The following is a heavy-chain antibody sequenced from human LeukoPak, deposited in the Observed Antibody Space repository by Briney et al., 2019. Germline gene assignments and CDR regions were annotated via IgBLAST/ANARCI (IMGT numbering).Heavy chain of an antibody. J-gene: IGHJ4*02. CDR1: GGSISSGGYY. D-gene: IGHD3-22*01. CDR2: IYYSGST. CDR3: ARNSAGDRYDSSGYYVY. Sequence: SQTLSLTCTVSGGSISSGGYYWSWIRQHPGKGLEWIGYIYYSGSTYYNPSLKSRVTISVDTSKNQFSLKLSSVTAADTAVYYCARNSAGDRYDSSGYYVYWGQGTLVTVSS. V-gene: IGHV4-31*03.